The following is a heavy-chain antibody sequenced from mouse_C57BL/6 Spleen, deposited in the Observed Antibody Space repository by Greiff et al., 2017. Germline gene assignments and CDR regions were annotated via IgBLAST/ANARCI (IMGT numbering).Heavy chain of an antibody. CDR1: GYAFSSSW. CDR2: IYPGDGDT. D-gene: IGHD2-3*01. J-gene: IGHJ1*03. Sequence: QVQLQQSGPELVKPGASVKISCKASGYAFSSSWMNWVKQRPGKGLEWIGRIYPGDGDTNYNGKFKGKATLTADKSSSTAYMQLSSLTSEDSAVYFCAREGWLTWYFDVWGTGTTVTVSS. V-gene: IGHV1-82*01. CDR3: AREGWLTWYFDV.